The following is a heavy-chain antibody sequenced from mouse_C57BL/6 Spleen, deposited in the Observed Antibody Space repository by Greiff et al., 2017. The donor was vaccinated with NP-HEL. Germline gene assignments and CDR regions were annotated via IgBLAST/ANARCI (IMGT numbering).Heavy chain of an antibody. CDR3: ARSIYDGYLGDY. D-gene: IGHD2-3*01. CDR2: IDPSDSYT. CDR1: GYTFTSYW. J-gene: IGHJ2*01. V-gene: IGHV1-69*01. Sequence: VQLQQSGAELVMPGASVKLSCKASGYTFTSYWMHWVKQRPGQGLEWIGEIDPSDSYTNYNQKFKGKSTLTVDKSSSTAYMQLSSLTSEDSAVYCCARSIYDGYLGDYWGQGTTLTVSS.